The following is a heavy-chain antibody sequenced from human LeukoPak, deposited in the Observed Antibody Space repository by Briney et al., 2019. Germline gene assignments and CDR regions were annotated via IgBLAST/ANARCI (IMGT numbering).Heavy chain of an antibody. CDR1: GFTFSSYA. D-gene: IGHD3-22*01. Sequence: PGGSLRLSCAASGFTFSSYAMHWVRQAPGKGLEWVAVISYDGSNKYYADSVKGRFTISRDNSKNTLYLQMNSLRAEDTAVYYCARVAYDSSGALDYWGQGTLVTVSS. V-gene: IGHV3-30-3*01. J-gene: IGHJ4*02. CDR2: ISYDGSNK. CDR3: ARVAYDSSGALDY.